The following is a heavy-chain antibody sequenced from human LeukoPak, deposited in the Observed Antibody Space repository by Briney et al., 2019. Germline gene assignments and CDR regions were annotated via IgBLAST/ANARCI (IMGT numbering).Heavy chain of an antibody. CDR2: IYHSGST. CDR3: ARPYYGSYYMDV. V-gene: IGHV4-38-2*02. CDR1: GYSISSGYY. Sequence: PSKTLSLTCTVSGYSISSGYYWGWIRQPPGKGLEWIGSIYHSGSTYYNPSLKSRVTISVDTSKNQFSLKLSSVTAADTAVYYCARPYYGSYYMDVWGKGTTVTVSS. J-gene: IGHJ6*03. D-gene: IGHD3-10*01.